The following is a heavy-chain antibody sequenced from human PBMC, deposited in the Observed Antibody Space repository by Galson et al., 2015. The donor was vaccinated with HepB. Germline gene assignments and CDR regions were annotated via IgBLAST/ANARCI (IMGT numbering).Heavy chain of an antibody. CDR1: GFTFSSYA. V-gene: IGHV3-30*04. Sequence: SLRLSCAASGFTFSSYAMHWVRQAPGKGLEWVAVISYDGSDKYYADSVKGRFTISRDNSKNTLYLQMNSLRAEDTAVYYCARGYGSGSYSLLPGGMDVWGQGTTVTVSS. J-gene: IGHJ6*02. CDR2: ISYDGSDK. D-gene: IGHD3-10*01. CDR3: ARGYGSGSYSLLPGGMDV.